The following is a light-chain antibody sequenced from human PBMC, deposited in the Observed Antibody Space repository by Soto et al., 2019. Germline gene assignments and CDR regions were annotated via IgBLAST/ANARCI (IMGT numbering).Light chain of an antibody. Sequence: IQMTQSPSSLSASVGDRVTIACRASQDISDDVGWYQQTPGKAPKLLISGASRLQSGVPSRFSGSGSGAAFTLTITSLRPEDSAVYYCQQYGSSLGTFGPGTKVDIK. J-gene: IGKJ3*01. V-gene: IGKV1-17*01. CDR1: QDISDD. CDR2: GAS. CDR3: QQYGSSLGT.